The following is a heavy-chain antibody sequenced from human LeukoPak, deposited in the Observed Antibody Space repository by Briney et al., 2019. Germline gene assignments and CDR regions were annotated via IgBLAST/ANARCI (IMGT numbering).Heavy chain of an antibody. CDR2: ISWNSGRI. CDR1: GFTFDDYA. J-gene: IGHJ4*02. V-gene: IGHV3-9*01. CDR3: AKVSYDTAD. Sequence: GGSLRLSCAASGFTFDDYAMHWVRQAPGKGLEWVSGISWNSGRIVYADSVKGRFTISRDNAKNSLYLQMNSLRAEDTALYYCAKVSYDTADWGQGTLVTVSS. D-gene: IGHD3-22*01.